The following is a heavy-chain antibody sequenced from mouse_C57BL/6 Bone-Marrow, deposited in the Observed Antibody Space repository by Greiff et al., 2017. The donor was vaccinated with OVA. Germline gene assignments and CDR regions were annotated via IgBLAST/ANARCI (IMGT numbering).Heavy chain of an antibody. V-gene: IGHV5-6*02. D-gene: IGHD1-1*01. CDR2: ISSGGSYT. J-gene: IGHJ1*03. CDR3: ARRPLIYYYGSYWYFDV. Sequence: EVNVVESGGDLVKPGGSLKLSCAASGFTFSSYGMSWVRQTPDKRLEWVATISSGGSYTYYPDSVKGRFTISRDNAKNTLYLQMSSLKSEDTAMYYCARRPLIYYYGSYWYFDVWGTGTTVTVSS. CDR1: GFTFSSYG.